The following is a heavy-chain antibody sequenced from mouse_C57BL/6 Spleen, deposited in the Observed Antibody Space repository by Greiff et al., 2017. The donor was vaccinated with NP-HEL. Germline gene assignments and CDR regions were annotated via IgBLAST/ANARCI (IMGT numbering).Heavy chain of an antibody. D-gene: IGHD1-1*01. J-gene: IGHJ1*03. CDR1: GYTFTTYP. Sequence: QVQLKESGAELVKPGASVKMSCKASGYTFTTYPIEWMKQNHGKSLEWIGNFHPYNDDTKYNEKFKGKATLTVEKSSSTVYLELSRLKADDSAVYYCARKDYYGSSDYWYFDVWGTGTTVTVSS. CDR2: FHPYNDDT. CDR3: ARKDYYGSSDYWYFDV. V-gene: IGHV1-47*01.